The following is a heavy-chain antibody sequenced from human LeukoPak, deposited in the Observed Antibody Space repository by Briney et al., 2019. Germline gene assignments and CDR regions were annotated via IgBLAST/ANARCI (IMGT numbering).Heavy chain of an antibody. V-gene: IGHV3-7*01. D-gene: IGHD3-3*01. Sequence: GGSLRLSCAASGFTLSNYWMTWVRQAAGKVLEWVANIMEDGGEKYYVDSVKGRFTISRDIAKNSLYLQMNSLRVEDMAVYYCARDGVVDFWISYGTYNYYYYMDVWGKGTTATVSS. CDR3: ARDGVVDFWISYGTYNYYYYMDV. J-gene: IGHJ6*03. CDR2: IMEDGGEK. CDR1: GFTLSNYW.